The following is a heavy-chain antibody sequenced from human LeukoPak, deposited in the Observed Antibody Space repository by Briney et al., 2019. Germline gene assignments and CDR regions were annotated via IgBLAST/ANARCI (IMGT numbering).Heavy chain of an antibody. CDR3: ARPNYGDRYYYYYMDV. V-gene: IGHV4-39*07. CDR1: GGSISTSNYY. D-gene: IGHD4-17*01. CDR2: INHSGST. J-gene: IGHJ6*03. Sequence: SETLSLTCTVSGGSISTSNYYWGWIRQPPGKGLEWIGEINHSGSTNYNPSLKSRVTISVDTSKNQFSLKLSSVTAADTAVYYCARPNYGDRYYYYYMDVWGKGTTVTVSS.